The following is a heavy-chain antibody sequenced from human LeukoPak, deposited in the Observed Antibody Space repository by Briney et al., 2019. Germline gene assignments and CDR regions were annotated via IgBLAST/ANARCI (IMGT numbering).Heavy chain of an antibody. CDR1: GGSFSGYY. J-gene: IGHJ4*02. Sequence: SETLSLTCAVYGGSFSGYYWSWIRQPPGKGLEWIGEINHSGSTNYNPSLKSRVTISVDTSKTQFSLKLSSVTAADTAVYYCARGSSWSFREYQLPRYYFDYWGQGTLVTVSS. CDR2: INHSGST. V-gene: IGHV4-34*01. D-gene: IGHD2-2*01. CDR3: ARGSSWSFREYQLPRYYFDY.